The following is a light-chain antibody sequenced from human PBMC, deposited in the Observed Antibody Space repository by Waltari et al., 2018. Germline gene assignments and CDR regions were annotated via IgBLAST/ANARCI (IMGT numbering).Light chain of an antibody. Sequence: DIQMTQSPSTLSASVGDRVTITCRASQSISSWLAWYQQKPRKAPKLQIYKASSLESGVPSRCSGSGSGTEFTLTINSLQPDDFATYYCKQYNSYSPTFGQGTKLEIK. CDR1: QSISSW. CDR2: KAS. CDR3: KQYNSYSPT. V-gene: IGKV1-5*03. J-gene: IGKJ2*01.